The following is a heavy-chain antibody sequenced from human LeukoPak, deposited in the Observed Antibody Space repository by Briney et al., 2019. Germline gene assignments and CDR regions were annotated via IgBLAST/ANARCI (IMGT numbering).Heavy chain of an antibody. CDR3: ARDGGRYGMDV. CDR1: GFTFSDYF. CDR2: ISATGSSI. D-gene: IGHD1-26*01. V-gene: IGHV3-11*04. J-gene: IGHJ6*02. Sequence: KPGGSLRLSCAASGFTFSDYFMSWIRQAPGKGLEWVSYISATGSSINYADSVKGRFTISRDNAKNSLYLQMNSLRAEDTAVYYCARDGGRYGMDVWGQGTTVTVSS.